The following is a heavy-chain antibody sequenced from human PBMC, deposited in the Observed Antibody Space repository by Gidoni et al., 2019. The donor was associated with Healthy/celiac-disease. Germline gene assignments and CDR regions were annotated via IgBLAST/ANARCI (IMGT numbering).Heavy chain of an antibody. Sequence: EVQLVESGGGLVQPGGSLRLSCAASGFPFSSYDLHWVRQATGKGLEWVSAIGTAGDTYYPGSVKGRFTISRENAKNSLYLQMNSLRAGDTAVYYCARGLRDGDYFVPAGHDAFDIWGQGTMVTVSS. CDR3: ARGLRDGDYFVPAGHDAFDI. V-gene: IGHV3-13*01. CDR1: GFPFSSYD. CDR2: IGTAGDT. J-gene: IGHJ3*02. D-gene: IGHD4-17*01.